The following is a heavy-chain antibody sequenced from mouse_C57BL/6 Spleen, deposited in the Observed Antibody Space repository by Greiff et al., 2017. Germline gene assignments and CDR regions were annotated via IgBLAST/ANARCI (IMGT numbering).Heavy chain of an antibody. CDR1: GYTFTSYD. V-gene: IGHV1-85*01. D-gene: IGHD4-1*01. Sequence: QVQLQQSGPELVKPGASVKLSCKASGYTFTSYDINWVKQRPGQGLEWIGWIYPRDGSTKYNEKFKGKATLTVDTSSSTAYMELLSLTSEDAAVYVCARRRELGPFDYWGQGTTLTVSS. J-gene: IGHJ2*01. CDR3: ARRRELGPFDY. CDR2: IYPRDGST.